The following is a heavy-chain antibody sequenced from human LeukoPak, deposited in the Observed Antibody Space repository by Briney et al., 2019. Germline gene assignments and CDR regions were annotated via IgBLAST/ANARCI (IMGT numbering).Heavy chain of an antibody. CDR2: ISYSGST. D-gene: IGHD3-10*01. V-gene: IGHV4-59*01. CDR3: ARDSGTTGEVKFDP. Sequence: SETLSLTCTVSGFSISTYYWSWIRQPPGKGLECIGYISYSGSTNYNPSLKSRVTISLDTSKNQFSLKLSSVTAADTAVYYCARDSGTTGEVKFDPWGQGTLVTVSS. J-gene: IGHJ5*02. CDR1: GFSISTYY.